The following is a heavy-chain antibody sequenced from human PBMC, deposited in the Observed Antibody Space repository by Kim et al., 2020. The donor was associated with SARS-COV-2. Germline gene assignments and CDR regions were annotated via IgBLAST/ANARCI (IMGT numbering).Heavy chain of an antibody. CDR2: IWYDGSNK. D-gene: IGHD3-10*01. J-gene: IGHJ6*02. V-gene: IGHV3-33*01. Sequence: GGSLRLSCAASGFTFSSYGMHWVRQAPGKGLEWVAVIWYDGSNKYYADSVKGRFTISRDNSKNTLYLQMNSLRAEDTAVYYCARDQAGVGGYYYYGMDVWGQGTTVTVSS. CDR3: ARDQAGVGGYYYYGMDV. CDR1: GFTFSSYG.